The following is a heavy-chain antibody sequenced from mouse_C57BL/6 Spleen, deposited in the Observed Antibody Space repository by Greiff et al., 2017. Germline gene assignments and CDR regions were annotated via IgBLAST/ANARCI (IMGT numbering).Heavy chain of an antibody. J-gene: IGHJ4*01. CDR3: ARSGTTVEGAMDY. D-gene: IGHD1-1*01. CDR1: GYTFTSYW. CDR2: IDPSDSYT. Sequence: QVQLQQPGAELVMPGASVKLSCKASGYTFTSYWMHWVKQRPGQGLEWIGEIDPSDSYTNYNQKFKGKSPLTVDKYSSTAYMQLSSLTSEDSAVXYCARSGTTVEGAMDYWGQGTSVTVSS. V-gene: IGHV1-69*01.